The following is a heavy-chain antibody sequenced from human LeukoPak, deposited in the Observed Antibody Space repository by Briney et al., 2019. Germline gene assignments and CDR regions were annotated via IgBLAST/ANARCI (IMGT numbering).Heavy chain of an antibody. V-gene: IGHV3-49*04. CDR3: TRTVATRGVRYFDY. CDR1: GFTFGDYA. J-gene: IGHJ4*02. Sequence: GGSLRLSCTASGFTFGDYAMSWVRQAPGKGLEWVGFIRSEAYGGTTEYAASVKGRFTISRDDSKSIAYLQMNSLKTEDTAVYYCTRTVATRGVRYFDYWGQGTLVTVSS. CDR2: IRSEAYGGTT. D-gene: IGHD5-12*01.